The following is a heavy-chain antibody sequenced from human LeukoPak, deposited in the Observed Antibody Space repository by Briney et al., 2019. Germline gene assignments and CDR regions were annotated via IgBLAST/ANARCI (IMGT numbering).Heavy chain of an antibody. CDR3: ARLYSSGWADY. V-gene: IGHV3-33*08. CDR1: GFTFSSYA. Sequence: PGRSLRLSCAASGFTFSSYAIHWVRQAPGKGLEWVALIWYDGSQKYYADSAKGRFTISRDNSKNTLSLQMDSLRAEDTAVYFCARLYSSGWADYWGQGTLVTVSS. D-gene: IGHD6-19*01. J-gene: IGHJ4*02. CDR2: IWYDGSQK.